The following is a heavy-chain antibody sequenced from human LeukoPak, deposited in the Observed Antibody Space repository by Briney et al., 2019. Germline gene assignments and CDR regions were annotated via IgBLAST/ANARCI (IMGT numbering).Heavy chain of an antibody. CDR3: ARAVGATHFDY. V-gene: IGHV3-7*04. D-gene: IGHD1-26*01. Sequence: GGSLRLSCAASGFTFSSSWMSWVRQAPGKGLEWVAHINQDGSEKYYVDSVKGRFTISRDNAKNSLYLQMNSLRAEDTAVYYCARAVGATHFDYWGQGTLVTVSS. J-gene: IGHJ4*02. CDR2: INQDGSEK. CDR1: GFTFSSSW.